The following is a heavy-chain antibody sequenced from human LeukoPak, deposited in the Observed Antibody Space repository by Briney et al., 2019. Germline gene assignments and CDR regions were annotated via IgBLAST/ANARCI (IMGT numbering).Heavy chain of an antibody. CDR3: ARGSGYDLLSSSLAG. CDR1: GYTFTSYD. CDR2: MNPNSGNT. V-gene: IGHV1-8*01. J-gene: IGHJ4*02. Sequence: ASVKVSCKASGYTFTSYDINWVRQATGQGLEWMGWMNPNSGNTGYAQKFQGRVTMTSNTSINTAYMELSSLRSEDTALYYCARGSGYDLLSSSLAGWGQGTLVTVSS. D-gene: IGHD3-9*01.